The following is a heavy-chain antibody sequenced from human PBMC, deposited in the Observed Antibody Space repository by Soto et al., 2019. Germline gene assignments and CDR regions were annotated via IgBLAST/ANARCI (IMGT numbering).Heavy chain of an antibody. CDR3: TRLAAASGIDY. J-gene: IGHJ4*02. CDR1: GFTFSGSA. CDR2: VRNKGNSYET. D-gene: IGHD1-26*01. V-gene: IGHV3-73*01. Sequence: EVQLVESGGGLVQPGGSLKLSCAASGFTFSGSAMHWVRQASGKGLEWVGRVRNKGNSYETAFAASVKGRFTISRDDSKNTVYLQMNSLTTEDTAVYYCTRLAAASGIDYWGQGTLVTVSS.